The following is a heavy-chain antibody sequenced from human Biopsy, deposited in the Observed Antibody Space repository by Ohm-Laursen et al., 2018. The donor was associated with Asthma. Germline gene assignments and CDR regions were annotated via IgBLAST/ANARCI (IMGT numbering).Heavy chain of an antibody. J-gene: IGHJ4*02. CDR2: IYRNGDT. CDR3: ARGWNCGGDCYSLDS. V-gene: IGHV4-30-2*06. D-gene: IGHD2-21*02. CDR1: GDSIDSGDYS. Sequence: SETLSLTCAVSGDSIDSGDYSWTWIRQSPGVGLEWIGYIYRNGDTYYHPTLKNRVTISIDRSKNQFSLRLRSVTAADTAVYYCARGWNCGGDCYSLDSWGQGTLVTVSS.